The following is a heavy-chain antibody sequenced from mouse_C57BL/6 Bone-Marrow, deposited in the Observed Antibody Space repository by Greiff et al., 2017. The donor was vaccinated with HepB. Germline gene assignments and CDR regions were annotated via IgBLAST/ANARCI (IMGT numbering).Heavy chain of an antibody. CDR1: GYSFTDYN. V-gene: IGHV1-39*01. Sequence: EVKLQESGPELVKPGASVKISCKASGYSFTDYNMNWVKQSNGKSLEWIGVINPNYGTTSYNQKFKGKATLTVDQSSSTAYMQLNSLTSEDSAVYYCARPITTVVEGAMDYWGQGTSVTVSS. D-gene: IGHD1-1*01. J-gene: IGHJ4*01. CDR2: INPNYGTT. CDR3: ARPITTVVEGAMDY.